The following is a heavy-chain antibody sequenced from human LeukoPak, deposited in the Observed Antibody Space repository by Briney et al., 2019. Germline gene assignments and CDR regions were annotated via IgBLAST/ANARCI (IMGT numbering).Heavy chain of an antibody. CDR3: ARDRRRQVHDAFDI. CDR1: GFTFSDYY. V-gene: IGHV3-11*04. CDR2: ISSSGSTI. J-gene: IGHJ3*02. Sequence: PGGSLRLSCAASGFTFSDYYMSWIRQAPGKGLEWVSYISSSGSTIYYADSVKGRFTISRDNAKNSLYLQMNSLRAEDTAVYYCARDRRRQVHDAFDIWGQGTMVTVSS.